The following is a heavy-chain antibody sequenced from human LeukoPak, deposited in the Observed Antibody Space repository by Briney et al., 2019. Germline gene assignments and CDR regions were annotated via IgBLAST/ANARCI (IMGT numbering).Heavy chain of an antibody. J-gene: IGHJ4*01. CDR3: ARGRFHLDSSGYSSFYH. V-gene: IGHV3-7*01. D-gene: IGHD3-22*01. Sequence: GGSLRLSCAASGFTFSSYWMSWVRQAPGKGLEWVANIKEDGSEKYYVDSVKGRFTISRDNAKNSLYLQMNSLRAEDTAVYYCARGRFHLDSSGYSSFYHWGHGTLVTVSS. CDR1: GFTFSSYW. CDR2: IKEDGSEK.